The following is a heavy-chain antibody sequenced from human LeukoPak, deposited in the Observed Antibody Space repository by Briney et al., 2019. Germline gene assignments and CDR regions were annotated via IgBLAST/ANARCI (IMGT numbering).Heavy chain of an antibody. D-gene: IGHD3-22*01. Sequence: SETLSLTCTVSGDSISSGDCYWSWIRQPPGKGLEWIGYIYYSGSTNYNPSLKSRVTISVDTSKNQFSLKLSSVTAADTAVYYCARVADYYDSSGIFDYWGQGTLVTVSS. CDR2: IYYSGST. CDR1: GDSISSGDCY. J-gene: IGHJ4*02. CDR3: ARVADYYDSSGIFDY. V-gene: IGHV4-61*08.